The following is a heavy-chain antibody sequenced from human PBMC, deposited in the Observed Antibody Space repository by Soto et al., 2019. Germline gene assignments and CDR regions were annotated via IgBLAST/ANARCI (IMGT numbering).Heavy chain of an antibody. D-gene: IGHD2-2*01. CDR3: AKDRLRVVPAAMDGRGWFDP. Sequence: GGSLRLSCAASGFTFSSYAMSWVRQAPGKGLEWVSAISGSGGSTYYADSVKGRFTISRDNSKNTLYLQMNSLRAEDTAVYYCAKDRLRVVPAAMDGRGWFDPWGQGTLVTVSS. CDR2: ISGSGGST. V-gene: IGHV3-23*01. J-gene: IGHJ5*02. CDR1: GFTFSSYA.